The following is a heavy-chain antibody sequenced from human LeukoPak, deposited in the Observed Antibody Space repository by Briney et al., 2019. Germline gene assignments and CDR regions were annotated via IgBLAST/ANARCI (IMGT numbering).Heavy chain of an antibody. J-gene: IGHJ4*02. CDR1: GYSISSGYC. D-gene: IGHD6-13*01. Sequence: SETLSFTCTVSGYSISSGYCWGWIRQPPGKGLEWIGSIYHSGSTYYNPSLKSRVTISVDTSKNQLSLKLSSVTAADTAVYYCARDLGSSSWYGGEYWGQGTLVTVSS. CDR2: IYHSGST. V-gene: IGHV4-38-2*02. CDR3: ARDLGSSSWYGGEY.